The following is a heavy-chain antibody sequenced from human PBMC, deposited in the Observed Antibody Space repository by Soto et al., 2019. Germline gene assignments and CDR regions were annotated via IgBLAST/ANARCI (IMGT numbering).Heavy chain of an antibody. CDR1: GGSISSYY. V-gene: IGHV4-59*01. J-gene: IGHJ4*01. CDR2: IYYSGST. Sequence: QVQLQESGPGLVKPSETLSLTCTVSGGSISSYYWRWIRQPPGKVLEWIGYIYYSGSTNYNPSLECRVTIAVETSKNHFCLKLSSVTASYTAVYYCAVGRVHFDYWGQGTLVTVSS. CDR3: AVGRVHFDY.